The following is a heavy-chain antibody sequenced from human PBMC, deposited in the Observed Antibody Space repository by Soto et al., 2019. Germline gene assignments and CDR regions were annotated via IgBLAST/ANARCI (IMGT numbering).Heavy chain of an antibody. Sequence: ASVKVSCKASGYTFTSYGISWVRQAPGQGLEWMGWISAYNGNTNYAQKLQDRVTMTTDTSTSTAYMELRSLRSDDTAVYYCARVRQYQLLFGRGYYYYYMDVWGKGTTVTVSS. CDR2: ISAYNGNT. D-gene: IGHD2-2*01. V-gene: IGHV1-18*01. J-gene: IGHJ6*03. CDR3: ARVRQYQLLFGRGYYYYYMDV. CDR1: GYTFTSYG.